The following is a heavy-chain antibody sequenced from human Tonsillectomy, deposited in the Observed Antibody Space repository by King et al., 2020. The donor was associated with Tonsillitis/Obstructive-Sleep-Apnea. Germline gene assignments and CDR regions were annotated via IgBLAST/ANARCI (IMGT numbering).Heavy chain of an antibody. V-gene: IGHV1-3*01. CDR2: INAGNGNT. Sequence: VQLVQSGAEVKKPGASVKVSCKASGYTFTSYAMHWVRQAPGQRLEWMGWINAGNGNTKYSQKFQGRVTITRDTSASTAYMELSSLRSEDTAVYYCARDEVTIFGVVMSFDYWGQGTLVTVSS. D-gene: IGHD3-3*01. CDR3: ARDEVTIFGVVMSFDY. CDR1: GYTFTSYA. J-gene: IGHJ4*02.